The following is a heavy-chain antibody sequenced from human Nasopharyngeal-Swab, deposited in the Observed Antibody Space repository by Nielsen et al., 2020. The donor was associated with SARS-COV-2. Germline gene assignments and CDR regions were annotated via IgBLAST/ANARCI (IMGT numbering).Heavy chain of an antibody. Sequence: GESLKISCAASGFTFSSYWMSWVRQAPGKGPEWVANIKQDGSEKYYVDSVKGRFTISRDNAKNSLYLQMNSLRAEDTAVYYCARDFLLDRVPNWFDPWGQGTLVTVSS. CDR3: ARDFLLDRVPNWFDP. D-gene: IGHD2-2*03. CDR2: IKQDGSEK. CDR1: GFTFSSYW. J-gene: IGHJ5*02. V-gene: IGHV3-7*01.